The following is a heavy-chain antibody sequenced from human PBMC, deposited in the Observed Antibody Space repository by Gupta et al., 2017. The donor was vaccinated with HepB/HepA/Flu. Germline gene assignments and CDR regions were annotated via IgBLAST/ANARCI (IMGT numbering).Heavy chain of an antibody. Sequence: TLTCTFPGFSLSTSGMCVSWIRQPPGKALEWLALIDWDDDKYYSTSLKTRLTISKDTSKNQVVLTMTNMDPVDTATYYCARINRWELNSPYYFDYWGQGTLVTVSS. V-gene: IGHV2-70*01. CDR1: GFSLSTSGMC. CDR2: IDWDDDK. D-gene: IGHD1-26*01. CDR3: ARINRWELNSPYYFDY. J-gene: IGHJ4*02.